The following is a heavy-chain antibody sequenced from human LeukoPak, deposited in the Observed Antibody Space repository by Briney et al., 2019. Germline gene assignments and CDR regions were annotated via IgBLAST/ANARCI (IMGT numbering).Heavy chain of an antibody. V-gene: IGHV3-30-3*01. D-gene: IGHD3-22*01. Sequence: GRSLRLSCAASGFTFSPHAMHWVRQAPGKGLKWVAVISSDGSDKYYADSVQGRFTISRDNSKNTLYLQMNSLRAEDTAVYYCAREACPYRLCYYDSSGYSLNYYFDYWGQGTLVTVSS. CDR2: ISSDGSDK. J-gene: IGHJ4*02. CDR3: AREACPYRLCYYDSSGYSLNYYFDY. CDR1: GFTFSPHA.